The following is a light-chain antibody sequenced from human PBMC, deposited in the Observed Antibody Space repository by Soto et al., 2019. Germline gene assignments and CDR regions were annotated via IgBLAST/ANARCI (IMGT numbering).Light chain of an antibody. V-gene: IGKV3-20*01. Sequence: EIVLTQSPGTLSLSPGERATLSCRASQSVSSNYLAWYQQKPGQAPRLLIYGASSRATGIPDRFSGSGSGTDFTLSISRLEPEDFAAYYCQQYNNWPLTFGGGTKVDIK. CDR3: QQYNNWPLT. CDR2: GAS. CDR1: QSVSSNY. J-gene: IGKJ4*01.